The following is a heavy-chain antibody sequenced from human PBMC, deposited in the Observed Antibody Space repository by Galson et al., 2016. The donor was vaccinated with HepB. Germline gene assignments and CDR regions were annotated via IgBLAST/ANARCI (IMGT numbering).Heavy chain of an antibody. CDR3: ARVYVWGSYRPFDC. D-gene: IGHD3-16*02. CDR1: GFPFSSYG. V-gene: IGHV3-7*01. Sequence: SLRLSCAASGFPFSSYGMSWVRHVPGKGLEWVANIKQDGSEKYYADSVKGRFTISRDNAENSLSVQMNSLRAEDTAVYYCARVYVWGSYRPFDCWGLGTLVTVSS. CDR2: IKQDGSEK. J-gene: IGHJ4*02.